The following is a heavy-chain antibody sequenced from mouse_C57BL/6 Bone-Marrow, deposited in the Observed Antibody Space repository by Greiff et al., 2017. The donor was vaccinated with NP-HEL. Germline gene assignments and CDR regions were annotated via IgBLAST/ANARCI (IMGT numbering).Heavy chain of an antibody. J-gene: IGHJ1*03. CDR3: ARDLYYDYDCWYFDV. Sequence: VQLQQSVAELVRPGASVKLSCTSSGFNIKNTYMHWVKQRPEQGLEWIGRIDPANGNTKYAPKFQGKATITADTSSNTAYLQLSSLTSEDTAIYYCARDLYYDYDCWYFDVWGTGTTVTVSS. V-gene: IGHV14-3*01. D-gene: IGHD2-4*01. CDR1: GFNIKNTY. CDR2: IDPANGNT.